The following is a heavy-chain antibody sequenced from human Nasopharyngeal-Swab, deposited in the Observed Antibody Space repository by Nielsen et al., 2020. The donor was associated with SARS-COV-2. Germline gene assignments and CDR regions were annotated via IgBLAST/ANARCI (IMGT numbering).Heavy chain of an antibody. V-gene: IGHV4-34*01. CDR2: INHSGST. CDR3: ARGLPDIVVVPAPSPFDP. D-gene: IGHD2-2*01. J-gene: IGHJ5*02. CDR1: GGSFSGYY. Sequence: SETLSLTCAVYGGSFSGYYWSWIRQPPGKGLEWIGEINHSGSTNYNPSLKSRVTISVDTSKNQFSPKLSSVAAADTAVYYCARGLPDIVVVPAPSPFDPWGQGTLVTVSS.